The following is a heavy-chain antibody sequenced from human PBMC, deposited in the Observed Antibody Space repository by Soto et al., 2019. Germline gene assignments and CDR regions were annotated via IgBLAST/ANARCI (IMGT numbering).Heavy chain of an antibody. Sequence: SETLSLTCAVSGYSISSGNYWAWIRQPPGRGLEWIGSLYHIGSTHYNTSLKSRVTISVDTSKNHFSLELSSVTAADTAMYYCARTSSIAARPMDYYYYYGMDVWGQGTTVTVSS. CDR1: GYSISSGNY. V-gene: IGHV4-38-2*01. CDR3: ARTSSIAARPMDYYYYYGMDV. J-gene: IGHJ6*02. D-gene: IGHD6-6*01. CDR2: LYHIGST.